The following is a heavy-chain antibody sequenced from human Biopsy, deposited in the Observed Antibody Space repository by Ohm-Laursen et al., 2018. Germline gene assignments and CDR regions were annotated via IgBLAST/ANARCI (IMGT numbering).Heavy chain of an antibody. CDR2: ISVYNGNT. D-gene: IGHD1-26*01. Sequence: GASVKVSCKASGYTFTTYGISWVRQAPGQGLERMGWISVYNGNTDYPHKFQGRVTLTTDTSTSTAYMELRSLTSDDTAIYYCARDVVGRGASFFDFWGQGTSVTVSS. J-gene: IGHJ4*02. CDR3: ARDVVGRGASFFDF. V-gene: IGHV1-18*04. CDR1: GYTFTTYG.